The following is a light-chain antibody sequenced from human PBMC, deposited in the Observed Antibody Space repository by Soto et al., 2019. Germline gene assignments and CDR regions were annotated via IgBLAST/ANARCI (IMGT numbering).Light chain of an antibody. CDR2: EVS. V-gene: IGLV2-23*02. Sequence: QSALTQSASVSGSPGQPITISCTGTSSDVGSYNLVSWYQQHPGKAPKLIIYEVSKGPSGVSNRFSGSKSGNTASLTISGLQAEDEADYYCCSYAGNRYVLFGGGTKLTVL. J-gene: IGLJ2*01. CDR1: SSDVGSYNL. CDR3: CSYAGNRYVL.